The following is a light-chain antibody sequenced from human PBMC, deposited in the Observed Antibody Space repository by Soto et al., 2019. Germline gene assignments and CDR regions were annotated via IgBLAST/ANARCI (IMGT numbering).Light chain of an antibody. V-gene: IGKV1-39*01. CDR1: QSLLHSNGYNY. J-gene: IGKJ1*01. Sequence: MTQSPLSLPVTPGEPASISCRSSQSLLHSNGYNYLDWYQQKPGKAPKLLIYAASRLQSGVPSRFSGSGSGTDFTLTISSLQPEDFATYYCQQSYSTPTWTFGQGTKVDI. CDR3: QQSYSTPTWT. CDR2: AAS.